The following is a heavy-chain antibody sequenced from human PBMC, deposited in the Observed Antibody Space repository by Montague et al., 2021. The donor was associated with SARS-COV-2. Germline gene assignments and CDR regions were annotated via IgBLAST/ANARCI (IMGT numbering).Heavy chain of an antibody. D-gene: IGHD6-6*01. J-gene: IGHJ6*02. Sequence: CAISGDSVSTHSGDWVWMRQSPSRGLEWLGRTYYRSQWYNDYAVSLKTRITITPDTSKNLFSLQLRSVTPDDTAVYYCARMAVAPRPGAYCGMDVRGQGTTVTVSS. V-gene: IGHV6-1*01. CDR1: GDSVSTHSGD. CDR2: TYYRSQWYN. CDR3: ARMAVAPRPGAYCGMDV.